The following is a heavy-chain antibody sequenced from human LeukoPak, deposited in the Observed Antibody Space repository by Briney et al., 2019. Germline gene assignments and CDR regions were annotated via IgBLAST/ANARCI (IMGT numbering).Heavy chain of an antibody. CDR3: ARVGSTVAAGILDY. Sequence: GGSLRLSCVASGFTFSDYYMTWVRQTQEKGLEWVSHISSSGTITYFADPVKGRFTLSRDNAKNSLFLQMNSLRVEDTGVYFCARVGSTVAAGILDYWGQGILVTVSS. D-gene: IGHD1-26*01. V-gene: IGHV3-11*01. CDR1: GFTFSDYY. J-gene: IGHJ4*02. CDR2: ISSSGTIT.